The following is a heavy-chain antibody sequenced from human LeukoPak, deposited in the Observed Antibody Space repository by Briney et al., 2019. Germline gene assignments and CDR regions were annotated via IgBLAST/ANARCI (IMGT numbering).Heavy chain of an antibody. CDR2: ISGSGGST. CDR1: GFTFSSYA. CDR3: AKAFTPYYYDSSGYSNAY. Sequence: GGSLRLSCAASGFTFSSYAMSWVRQAPGKGLEWVSAISGSGGSTYYADSVKGRFTISRDNSKNTLYLQMNSLRAEDTAVYYCAKAFTPYYYDSSGYSNAYWGQGTLVTVSS. D-gene: IGHD3-22*01. J-gene: IGHJ4*02. V-gene: IGHV3-23*01.